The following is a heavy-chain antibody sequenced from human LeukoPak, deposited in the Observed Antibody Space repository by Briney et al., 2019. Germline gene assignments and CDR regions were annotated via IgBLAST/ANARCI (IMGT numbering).Heavy chain of an antibody. CDR1: GYTFTGYY. Sequence: GASVQVSCQASGYTFTGYYMHWVRQAPGQGLEWMGWINPNSGGTNYAQKFQGWVTMTRDTSISTAYMELSRLRSDDTAVYYCARGGKGIAARPTHYYYYYGMDVWGQGTTVTVSS. CDR2: INPNSGGT. D-gene: IGHD6-6*01. CDR3: ARGGKGIAARPTHYYYYYGMDV. V-gene: IGHV1-2*04. J-gene: IGHJ6*02.